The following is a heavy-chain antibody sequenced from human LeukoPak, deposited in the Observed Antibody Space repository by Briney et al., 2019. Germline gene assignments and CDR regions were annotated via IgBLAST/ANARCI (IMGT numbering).Heavy chain of an antibody. J-gene: IGHJ4*02. Sequence: GGSLRLSCAASGFTFSSYGMHWVRQAPGKGLEWVAVIWYDGSNKYYADSMKGRFTISRDNSKNTLYLQMNSLRAEDTAVYYCARARGVAAYFDYWGQGTLVTVSS. D-gene: IGHD6-19*01. CDR3: ARARGVAAYFDY. V-gene: IGHV3-33*01. CDR1: GFTFSSYG. CDR2: IWYDGSNK.